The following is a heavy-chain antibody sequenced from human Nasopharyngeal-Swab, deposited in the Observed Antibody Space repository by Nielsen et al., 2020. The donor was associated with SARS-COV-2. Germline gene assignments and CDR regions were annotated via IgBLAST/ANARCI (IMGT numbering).Heavy chain of an antibody. CDR1: GFTFSSYS. V-gene: IGHV3-21*01. D-gene: IGHD6-6*01. CDR2: ISSSSSYI. Sequence: GGSLRLSCAASGFTFSSYSMNWVRQAPGKGLEWVSSISSSSSYIYYADSVKGRFTISRDNAKNSLYLQMSSLRAEDTAVYYCARDHSSSYPGTAGYGMDVWGQGTTVTVSS. CDR3: ARDHSSSYPGTAGYGMDV. J-gene: IGHJ6*02.